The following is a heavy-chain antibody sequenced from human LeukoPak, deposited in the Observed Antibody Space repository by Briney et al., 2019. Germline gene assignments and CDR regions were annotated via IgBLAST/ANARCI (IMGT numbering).Heavy chain of an antibody. Sequence: SEPLSLTCAVYGGSFNDFYWICMRQPPGEGVELIGEINHRGSINYNPSLKSRVNISVDASKNQCSLKRSSVTAADTAVYYCARIGAAAGDSYYYYYYMDVWGKGPRVTVSS. CDR1: GGSFNDFY. D-gene: IGHD6-13*01. J-gene: IGHJ6*03. V-gene: IGHV4-34*01. CDR3: ARIGAAAGDSYYYYYYMDV. CDR2: INHRGSI.